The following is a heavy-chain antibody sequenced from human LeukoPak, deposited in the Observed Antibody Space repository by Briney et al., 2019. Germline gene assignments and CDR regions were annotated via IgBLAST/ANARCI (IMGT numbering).Heavy chain of an antibody. Sequence: SETLSLTCTVSGGSISSNTYFWGWIRQPPGKGLEWIGYIYYSGSTNYNPSLKSRVTISVDTSKNQFSLKLSSVTAADTAVYYCARDRYGSGSGLDYWGQGTLVTVSS. CDR1: GGSISSNTYF. D-gene: IGHD3-10*01. CDR3: ARDRYGSGSGLDY. J-gene: IGHJ4*02. V-gene: IGHV4-61*01. CDR2: IYYSGST.